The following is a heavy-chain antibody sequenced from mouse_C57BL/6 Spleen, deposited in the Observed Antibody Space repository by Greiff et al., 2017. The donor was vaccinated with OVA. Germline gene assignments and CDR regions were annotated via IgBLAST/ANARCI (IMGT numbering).Heavy chain of an antibody. D-gene: IGHD2-4*01. V-gene: IGHV5-4*01. CDR1: GFTFSSYA. J-gene: IGHJ2*01. CDR3: ARGDYPYYFDY. CDR2: ISDGGSYT. Sequence: EVQLMESGGGLVKPGGSLKLSCAASGFTFSSYAMSWVRQTPEKRLEWVATISDGGSYTYYPDNVKGRFTISRDNAKNNLYLQMSHLKSEDTAVYYCARGDYPYYFDYWGQGTTLTVSS.